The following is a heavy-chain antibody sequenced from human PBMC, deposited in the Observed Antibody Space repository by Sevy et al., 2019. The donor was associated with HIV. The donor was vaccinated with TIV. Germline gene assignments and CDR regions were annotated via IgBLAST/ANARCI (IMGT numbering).Heavy chain of an antibody. V-gene: IGHV3-21*01. J-gene: IGHJ4*01. CDR1: GFTFSTYT. D-gene: IGHD2-2*01. CDR3: ARDGGCTSTSCLLYFDY. Sequence: GGSLRLSCAVSGFTFSTYTMNWVRQAQGKGLEWVSSISGFSSYIYYTDSVKGRFTISRDNAKNSLYLQMNSLRAEDTAVYYCARDGGCTSTSCLLYFDYWGQGTLVTVSS. CDR2: ISGFSSYI.